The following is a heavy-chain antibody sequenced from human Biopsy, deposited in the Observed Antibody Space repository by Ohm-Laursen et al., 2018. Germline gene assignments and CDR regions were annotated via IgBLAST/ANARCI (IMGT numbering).Heavy chain of an antibody. D-gene: IGHD6-6*01. V-gene: IGHV3-21*01. CDR2: ISRTSDFI. CDR1: GFDFSTYT. Sequence: GSLRLSCAASGFDFSTYTMTWVRQAPGKGLEWVSSISRTSDFIYYADSVMGRFTISRDNAKNSVDLQMNSLRAEDTAVYFCARERGWKSISTIDYWGQGTLVTASS. CDR3: ARERGWKSISTIDY. J-gene: IGHJ4*02.